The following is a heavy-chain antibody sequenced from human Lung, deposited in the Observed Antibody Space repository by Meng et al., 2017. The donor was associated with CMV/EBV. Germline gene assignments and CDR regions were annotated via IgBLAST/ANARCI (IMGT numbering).Heavy chain of an antibody. D-gene: IGHD3-3*01. V-gene: IGHV3-23*01. Sequence: GGSLRLXXAASGFTFSSYAMSWVRQAPGKGLEWVSAISGSGGSTYYADSVKGRFTISRDNSKNTLYLQMNSLRAEDTAVYYCAKDLGGETDFWSGYLYYYYYYGMDVWGQGXTVTVSS. CDR3: AKDLGGETDFWSGYLYYYYYYGMDV. CDR2: ISGSGGST. CDR1: GFTFSSYA. J-gene: IGHJ6*02.